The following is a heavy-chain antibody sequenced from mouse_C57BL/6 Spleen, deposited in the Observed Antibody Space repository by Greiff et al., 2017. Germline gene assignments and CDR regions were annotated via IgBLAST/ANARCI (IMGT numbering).Heavy chain of an antibody. CDR2: IDPETGGT. V-gene: IGHV1-15*01. J-gene: IGHJ3*01. D-gene: IGHD2-12*01. Sequence: VQLQESGAELVRPGASVTLSCKASGYTFTDYEMHWVKQTPVHGLEWIGAIDPETGGTAYNQKFKGKAILTADKSSSTAYMELRSLTSEDSAVYYCTRPYRFAYWGQGTLVTVSA. CDR1: GYTFTDYE. CDR3: TRPYRFAY.